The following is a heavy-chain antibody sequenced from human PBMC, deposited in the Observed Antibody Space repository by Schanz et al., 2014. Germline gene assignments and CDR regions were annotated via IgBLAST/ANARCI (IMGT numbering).Heavy chain of an antibody. CDR1: GYSFTTYD. D-gene: IGHD3-16*01. Sequence: QGQLVQSGAEVKKPGASVRVSCKASGYSFTTYDVNWVRQATGQGLEWMGWMNSKTGNTGYAQRFQGRVTMTRNTSITTAYLELSSLRSGDTAVYYCTKGRTFGRWGQGTLLTVSS. J-gene: IGHJ4*02. CDR2: MNSKTGNT. V-gene: IGHV1-8*01. CDR3: TKGRTFGR.